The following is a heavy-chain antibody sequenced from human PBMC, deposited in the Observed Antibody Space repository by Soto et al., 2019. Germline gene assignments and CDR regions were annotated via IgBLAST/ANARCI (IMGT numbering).Heavy chain of an antibody. CDR3: ARDKSLRWFGELRVFDI. Sequence: GGSLRLSCAASGFSFGNYWMSWVRQAPGKGLEWVANIKQDGGEKYYADSVKGRFTISRDNAKDSLYLHMNSLRVEDTAVYYCARDKSLRWFGELRVFDIWGQGTMVTVSS. V-gene: IGHV3-7*01. CDR1: GFSFGNYW. CDR2: IKQDGGEK. J-gene: IGHJ3*02. D-gene: IGHD3-10*01.